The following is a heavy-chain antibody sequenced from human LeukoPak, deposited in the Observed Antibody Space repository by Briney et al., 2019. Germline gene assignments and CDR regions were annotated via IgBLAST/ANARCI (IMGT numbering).Heavy chain of an antibody. CDR1: GVSISSFY. CDR3: VRDHHAFDI. CDR2: IFYSGTT. Sequence: SETLSLTCAVSGVSISSFYWNWIRQPPGKGLEWIGYIFYSGTTNYNPSLKSRVTMSVDTSKSQFSLKLNSVTAADTAVYYCVRDHHAFDIWGQGTMVTVSS. J-gene: IGHJ3*02. V-gene: IGHV4-59*01.